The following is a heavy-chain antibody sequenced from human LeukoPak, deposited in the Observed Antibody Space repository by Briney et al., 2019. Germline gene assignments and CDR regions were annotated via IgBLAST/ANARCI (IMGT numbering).Heavy chain of an antibody. Sequence: ASVKVSCKASGYTFTAYYVHWVRQAPGQGLEWMAWINPNSGDTYSAPQFQGRVTVTRDTSISTASMELSWLSSDDTAVYYCATGVATAFTYWGKGTLVTVSS. CDR3: ATGVATAFTY. CDR1: GYTFTAYY. J-gene: IGHJ4*02. D-gene: IGHD5-18*01. CDR2: INPNSGDT. V-gene: IGHV1-2*02.